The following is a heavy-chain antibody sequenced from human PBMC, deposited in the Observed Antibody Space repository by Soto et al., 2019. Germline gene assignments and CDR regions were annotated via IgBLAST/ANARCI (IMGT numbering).Heavy chain of an antibody. Sequence: PSETLSLTCTVSGGSISSSSYYWGWIRQPPGKGLEWIGYSYYTGSTKYNPSLKSRVTISVDTSKNQFSLKLSSVTAADTAVYYCARRVVVSETFDYWGQGTLVTVSS. CDR1: GGSISSSSYY. D-gene: IGHD2-2*01. CDR3: ARRVVVSETFDY. V-gene: IGHV4-61*05. J-gene: IGHJ4*02. CDR2: SYYTGST.